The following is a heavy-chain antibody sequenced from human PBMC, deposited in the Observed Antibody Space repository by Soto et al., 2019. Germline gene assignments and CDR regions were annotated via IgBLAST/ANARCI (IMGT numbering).Heavy chain of an antibody. CDR3: AKDLVAARTY. D-gene: IGHD2-15*01. J-gene: IGHJ4*02. V-gene: IGHV3-23*01. CDR1: GFTFSNYA. Sequence: DVQLLESGGGLVHPGESLRLSCAASGFTFSNYAMAWVRQAPGKGLEWVSSISGDGANTYHADSVRGRFTISRDNSENTLYLQMRSLRAEDTAVYYCAKDLVAARTYWGQGALVTVFS. CDR2: ISGDGANT.